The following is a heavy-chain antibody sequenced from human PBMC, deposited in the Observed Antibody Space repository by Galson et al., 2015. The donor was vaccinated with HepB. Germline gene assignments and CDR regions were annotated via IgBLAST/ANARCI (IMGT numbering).Heavy chain of an antibody. CDR2: IYWNDDK. CDR3: AHSRYCGGECYAEYY. V-gene: IGHV2-5*01. J-gene: IGHJ4*02. Sequence: PALVKPTQTLTLTCTFSGFSLSTSGVGVGWVRQPPGKALEWLALIYWNDDKRFSPSLKSRLTITKDTSKNQVVLTMSNMDPVDTGTYYCAHSRYCGGECYAEYYWGQGTLVTVSS. CDR1: GFSLSTSGVG. D-gene: IGHD2-21*01.